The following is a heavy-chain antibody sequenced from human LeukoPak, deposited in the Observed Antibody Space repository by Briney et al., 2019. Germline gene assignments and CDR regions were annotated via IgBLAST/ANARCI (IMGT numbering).Heavy chain of an antibody. Sequence: ASVKVSCKASGYTFTSYGISWVRQAPGQGLEWMGWISAYNGNANYAQKLQGRVTMTTDTSTSTAYMELRSLRSDDTAVYYCASTGGGNSLSWFDPWGQGTLVTVSS. V-gene: IGHV1-18*01. D-gene: IGHD4-23*01. CDR2: ISAYNGNA. CDR1: GYTFTSYG. CDR3: ASTGGGNSLSWFDP. J-gene: IGHJ5*02.